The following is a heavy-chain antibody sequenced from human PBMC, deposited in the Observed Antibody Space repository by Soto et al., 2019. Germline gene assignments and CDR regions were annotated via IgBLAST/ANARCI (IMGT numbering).Heavy chain of an antibody. CDR1: GFIFGDYW. CDR3: ARHHGGSYFFDY. D-gene: IGHD1-26*01. CDR2: TRQDGGEK. J-gene: IGHJ4*02. V-gene: IGHV3-7*05. Sequence: GGSLRLSCAASGFIFGDYWMSWIRQAPGKGLEWVANTRQDGGEKNFVDSVKGRFFISRDNAKNSLYLQMNSLRAEDTAVYYCARHHGGSYFFDYGGLETLVTVSS.